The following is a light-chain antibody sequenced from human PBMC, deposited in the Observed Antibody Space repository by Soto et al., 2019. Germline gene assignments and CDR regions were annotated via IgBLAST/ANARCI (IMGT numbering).Light chain of an antibody. J-gene: IGKJ1*01. V-gene: IGKV3-20*01. CDR3: QQYGSSPSRT. CDR1: QSVSSSY. Sequence: EIVLTQSPGTLSLSPGERATLSCRASQSVSSSYLAWYQQKPGQAPRLXLYGASSRATGIPDRFSGSGSGTDFTLTISRLETEDFAVYYCQQYGSSPSRTFGQGTKVDIK. CDR2: GAS.